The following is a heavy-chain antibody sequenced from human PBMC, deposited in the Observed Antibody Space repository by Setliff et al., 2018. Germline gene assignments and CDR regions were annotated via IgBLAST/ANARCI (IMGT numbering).Heavy chain of an antibody. V-gene: IGHV4-59*01. Sequence: SETLSLTCSVSGASITSYYWSWIRQPPGKGLEWIGYLYYSGNTNYNPSLKSRVTISGDTSQNYFSLKLTSVTEADTAVYYCARGPPGYYYYMNVWGQGTTVTVSS. CDR2: LYYSGNT. J-gene: IGHJ6*03. CDR3: ARGPPGYYYYMNV. CDR1: GASITSYY.